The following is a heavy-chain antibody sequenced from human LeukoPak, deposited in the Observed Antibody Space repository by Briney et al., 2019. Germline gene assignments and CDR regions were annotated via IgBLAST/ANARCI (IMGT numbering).Heavy chain of an antibody. Sequence: SETLSLTCTVSGGFISSYYWSWIRQPPGKGLEWFGYIYYSGSTNYNPSLKSRVTISVDTSKNQFSLKLSSVTAADTAVYYCARGSGNEGNDYWGQGTLVTVSS. CDR1: GGFISSYY. CDR2: IYYSGST. V-gene: IGHV4-59*01. D-gene: IGHD3-10*01. CDR3: ARGSGNEGNDY. J-gene: IGHJ4*02.